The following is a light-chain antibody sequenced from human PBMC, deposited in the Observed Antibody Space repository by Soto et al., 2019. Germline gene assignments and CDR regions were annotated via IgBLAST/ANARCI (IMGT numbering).Light chain of an antibody. CDR3: QQRSNWLSIT. CDR1: QSVSNY. J-gene: IGKJ5*01. Sequence: ETVLTQSPATLSMSPGERANLSCRASQSVSNYLAWYQQKPGQAPRLLIYDASNRATGIPARFSGSGSGTDFTLTISSLEPEDFAVYYCQQRSNWLSITFGQGTRLEIK. V-gene: IGKV3-11*01. CDR2: DAS.